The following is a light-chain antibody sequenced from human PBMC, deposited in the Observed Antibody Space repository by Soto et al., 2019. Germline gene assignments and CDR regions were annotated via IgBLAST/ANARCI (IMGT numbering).Light chain of an antibody. CDR2: GNS. Sequence: QSVLTQPPSGSGAPGQRVTISCPGSSSNIGAGYDVHWYQQLPGTAPKLLIYGNSNRPSGVPDRFSGSKSGTSASLAITGLQAEDEADYYCQSYDSRVRVVFGGGTKLTVL. CDR3: QSYDSRVRVV. CDR1: SSNIGAGYD. V-gene: IGLV1-40*01. J-gene: IGLJ2*01.